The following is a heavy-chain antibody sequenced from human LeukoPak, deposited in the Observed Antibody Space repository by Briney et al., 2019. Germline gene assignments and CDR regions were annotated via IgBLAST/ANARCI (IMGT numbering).Heavy chain of an antibody. Sequence: PSETLSLTCGVSREFISGYYWGWIRQLPGKGLEWIGDINDSGTTKYNPTLKSRVTISIDTSKKRFSLNVKSVTAADTAVYYCARLPLGAFGEVLNFDSWGLGILVTVSS. CDR1: REFISGYY. J-gene: IGHJ4*02. CDR3: ARLPLGAFGEVLNFDS. V-gene: IGHV4-34*01. D-gene: IGHD3-10*01. CDR2: INDSGTT.